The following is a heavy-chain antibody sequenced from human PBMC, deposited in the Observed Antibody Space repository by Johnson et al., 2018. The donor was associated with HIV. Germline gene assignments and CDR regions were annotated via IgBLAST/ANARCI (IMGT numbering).Heavy chain of an antibody. V-gene: IGHV3-30*02. Sequence: QVQLVQSGGGVVQPGGSLRLSCAASGFTFRSYAMHWVRQAPGKGLEWVAFIRYDGSNKYYADSVKGRFTISRDNSKNTLYLQMNSLRAEDTAVYYCAKGLKLGSGDDAFDIWGQGTMVTVSS. CDR2: IRYDGSNK. J-gene: IGHJ3*02. CDR3: AKGLKLGSGDDAFDI. CDR1: GFTFRSYA. D-gene: IGHD7-27*01.